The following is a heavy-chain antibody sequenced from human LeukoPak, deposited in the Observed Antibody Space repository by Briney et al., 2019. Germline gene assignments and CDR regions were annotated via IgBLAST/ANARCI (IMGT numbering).Heavy chain of an antibody. Sequence: GGSLRLSCAASGFTFSSYEMNWVRQAPGKGLEWVSYISSSGSTIYYADSVKGRFTISRDNAKNSLYLQMNSLRAEDTAVYYCARDGYDPILSYLDYWGQGTLVTVSS. CDR1: GFTFSSYE. J-gene: IGHJ4*02. V-gene: IGHV3-48*03. D-gene: IGHD5-12*01. CDR2: ISSSGSTI. CDR3: ARDGYDPILSYLDY.